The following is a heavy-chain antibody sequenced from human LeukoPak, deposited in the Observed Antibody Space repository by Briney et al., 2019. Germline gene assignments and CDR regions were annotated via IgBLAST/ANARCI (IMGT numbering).Heavy chain of an antibody. J-gene: IGHJ5*02. Sequence: PSETLSLTCTVSGGSISSSSYYWGWIRQPPGKGLEWIGSIYYSGSTYYNPSLKSRVTISVDTSKNQFSLKLSSVTAADTAVYYCARGGEPGTKTPLTMFDPWGQGTLVTVSS. CDR3: ARGGEPGTKTPLTMFDP. V-gene: IGHV4-39*07. D-gene: IGHD4/OR15-4a*01. CDR1: GGSISSSSYY. CDR2: IYYSGST.